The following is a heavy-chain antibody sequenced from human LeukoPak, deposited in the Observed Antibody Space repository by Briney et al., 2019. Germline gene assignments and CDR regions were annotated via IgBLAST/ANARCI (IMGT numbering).Heavy chain of an antibody. Sequence: GGSLGLSCAASGFTFSSYSVNWVRQAPGKGLEWVSYISSSSSTIYYADSVKGRFTISRDNAKNSLYLQMNSLRAEDTAVYYCARGLAYCSSTSCRTFDYWGQGTLVTVSS. J-gene: IGHJ4*02. V-gene: IGHV3-48*01. CDR3: ARGLAYCSSTSCRTFDY. CDR2: ISSSSSTI. CDR1: GFTFSSYS. D-gene: IGHD2-2*01.